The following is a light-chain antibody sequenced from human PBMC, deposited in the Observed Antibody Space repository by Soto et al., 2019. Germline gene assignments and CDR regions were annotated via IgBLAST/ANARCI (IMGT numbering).Light chain of an antibody. J-gene: IGKJ4*01. CDR1: QGIITY. Sequence: DIQLTQSPSSLSASVGDRVTLTCRASQGIITYLNWYQQKPGKAPNILIYSSSTLQSGVPSRFSGSGSGTDFNLTISSLQTEDFATYECQQSYSTILTFGGGTKVDIK. V-gene: IGKV1-39*01. CDR3: QQSYSTILT. CDR2: SSS.